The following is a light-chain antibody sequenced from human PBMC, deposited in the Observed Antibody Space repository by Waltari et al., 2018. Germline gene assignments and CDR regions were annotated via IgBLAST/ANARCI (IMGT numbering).Light chain of an antibody. CDR3: QHYVRLPAT. CDR1: QSVSRT. V-gene: IGKV3-20*01. CDR2: GAS. Sequence: IVLTQSPGTLSLSPGERATLSCRASQSVSRTLAWYQKKPGQAPKLLIYGASIRATGIPDRFTGSGSGTDFSLTISSLEPEDFAIYFCQHYVRLPATFGQGTKVEIK. J-gene: IGKJ1*01.